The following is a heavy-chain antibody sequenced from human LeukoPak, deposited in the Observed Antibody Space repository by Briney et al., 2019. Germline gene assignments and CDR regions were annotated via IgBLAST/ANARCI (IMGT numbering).Heavy chain of an antibody. D-gene: IGHD3-10*01. CDR1: GFTFSSYG. J-gene: IGHJ4*02. V-gene: IGHV3-33*01. Sequence: GGSLRLSCAASGFTFSSYGMHWVRQAPGKGLEWVVVIWYDGSNKYYADSVKGRFTISRDNSKNTLYLQMNSLRAEDTAVYYCARGDYYGSRGDYWGQGTLVTVSS. CDR2: IWYDGSNK. CDR3: ARGDYYGSRGDY.